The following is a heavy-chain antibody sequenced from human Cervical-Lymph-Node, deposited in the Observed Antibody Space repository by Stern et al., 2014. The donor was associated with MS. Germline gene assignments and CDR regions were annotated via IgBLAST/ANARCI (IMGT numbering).Heavy chain of an antibody. Sequence: EMQLVESGGGLVQPGGSLRLSCAASGFTFSSYSITWVRQAPGKGLEWDSYISSGGRSIYYADSVKGRLTISRDNAKNSLYLQMNSLRGDDTAVYYCARGEADYYDSSGYSFDYWGQGTLVTVSS. CDR2: ISSGGRSI. J-gene: IGHJ4*02. V-gene: IGHV3-48*01. CDR3: ARGEADYYDSSGYSFDY. D-gene: IGHD3-22*01. CDR1: GFTFSSYS.